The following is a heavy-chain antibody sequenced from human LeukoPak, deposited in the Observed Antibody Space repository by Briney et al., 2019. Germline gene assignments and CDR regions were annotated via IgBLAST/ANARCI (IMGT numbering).Heavy chain of an antibody. CDR1: GFTFSSYW. D-gene: IGHD3-10*01. V-gene: IGHV3-74*01. CDR2: MNPDGSTI. CDR3: ATAGEYRFDH. Sequence: PGGSLRLSCATSGFTFSSYWMHWVRQDPGKGLVWVSRMNPDGSTINYADSVKGRFTISRDNAKSTLYLQMNNLRLEDTAVYYCATAGEYRFDHRGQGTLVSVSS. J-gene: IGHJ5*02.